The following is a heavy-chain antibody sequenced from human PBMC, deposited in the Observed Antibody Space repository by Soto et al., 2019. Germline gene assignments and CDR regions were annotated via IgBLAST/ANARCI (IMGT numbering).Heavy chain of an antibody. V-gene: IGHV6-1*01. CDR3: ATLGIAARRAAFDI. CDR2: TYYRSKWYN. Sequence: SQTLSLTCAISGDSVSSNSAAWNWVRQSPSRGLEWLGRTYYRSKWYNDYAVSVKSRITINPDTSRNQFSLQLNSVTPEDTAVYYCATLGIAARRAAFDIWGQGTMVTVSS. D-gene: IGHD6-6*01. CDR1: GDSVSSNSAA. J-gene: IGHJ3*02.